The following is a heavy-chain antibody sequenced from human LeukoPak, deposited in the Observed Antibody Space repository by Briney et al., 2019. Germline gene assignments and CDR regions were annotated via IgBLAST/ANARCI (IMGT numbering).Heavy chain of an antibody. CDR2: ISSSSSYI. CDR3: ARGPYSSGWYIDY. D-gene: IGHD6-19*01. V-gene: IGHV3-21*01. CDR1: GFTFSSYS. Sequence: PGGSLRLSCAASGFTFSSYSMNWVRQAPGKGLEWVSSISSSSSYIYYADSVKGRFTISRDNAKNSLYLQMNSLRAEDTAVYYCARGPYSSGWYIDYWAREPWSPSPQ. J-gene: IGHJ4*02.